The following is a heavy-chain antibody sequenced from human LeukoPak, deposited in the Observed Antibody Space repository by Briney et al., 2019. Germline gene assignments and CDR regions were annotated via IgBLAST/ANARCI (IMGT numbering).Heavy chain of an antibody. V-gene: IGHV3-49*03. Sequence: PGGSLRLSCTASGFTFGDYAMSWLRQAPGKGLEWVGFIRSKAYGGTTEYAASVKGRFTISRDDSKSIAYLQMNSLKTEDTAVYYCTRVGDILTGYYSYFDYWGQGTLVTVSS. CDR1: GFTFGDYA. D-gene: IGHD3-9*01. J-gene: IGHJ4*02. CDR3: TRVGDILTGYYSYFDY. CDR2: IRSKAYGGTT.